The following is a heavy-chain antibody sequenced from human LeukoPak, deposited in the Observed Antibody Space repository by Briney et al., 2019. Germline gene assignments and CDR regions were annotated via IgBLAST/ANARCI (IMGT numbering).Heavy chain of an antibody. CDR3: ARGWIGSRGEVIAVAESRVRVAGDYYYGMDV. V-gene: IGHV3-74*01. J-gene: IGHJ6*02. Sequence: GGSLRLSCAASGFTFSRYWMHWVRQAPGKGLMWVSRINHDGSSTSYADSVKGRFTIPRDNAKNTLYLQMNSLRADDTAVYYCARGWIGSRGEVIAVAESRVRVAGDYYYGMDVWGQGTTVTVSS. CDR2: INHDGSST. D-gene: IGHD6-19*01. CDR1: GFTFSRYW.